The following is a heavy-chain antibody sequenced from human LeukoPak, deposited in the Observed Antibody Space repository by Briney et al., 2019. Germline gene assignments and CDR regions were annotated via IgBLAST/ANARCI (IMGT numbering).Heavy chain of an antibody. D-gene: IGHD2-2*01. CDR2: INPSGGST. V-gene: IGHV1-46*01. CDR3: AGETGATSTRTFYFDY. J-gene: IGHJ4*02. Sequence: ASVKVSCKASGYTFTSYYMHWVRQAPGQGLEWMGIINPSGGSTSYAQKFQGRVTMTRDTSTSTVYMELSSLRSEDTAVYYCAGETGATSTRTFYFDYWGQGTLVTVSS. CDR1: GYTFTSYY.